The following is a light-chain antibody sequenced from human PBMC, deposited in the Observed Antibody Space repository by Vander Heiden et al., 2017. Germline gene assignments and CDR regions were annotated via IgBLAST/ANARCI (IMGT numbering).Light chain of an antibody. CDR3: SSYTTSSTYV. J-gene: IGLJ1*01. V-gene: IGLV2-14*03. CDR1: YSDVGAYDS. Sequence: LTQPASVSGSPGQSLSISPTVPYSDVGAYDSVSWYQQHPGGVPKLLIFDVTNRPSGVSHRFSGSASGNTASLTISGLQADDEADYYCSSYTTSSTYVFGAGTKVTVL. CDR2: DVT.